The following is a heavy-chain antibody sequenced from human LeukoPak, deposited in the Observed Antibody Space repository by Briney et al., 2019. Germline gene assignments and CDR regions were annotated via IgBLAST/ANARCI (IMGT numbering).Heavy chain of an antibody. CDR1: GFTFSSYA. V-gene: IGHV3-30*04. J-gene: IGHJ4*02. CDR3: ARAAIYGSGSYSFDY. D-gene: IGHD3-10*01. CDR2: ISYDGRNK. Sequence: GRSLRLSCAASGFTFSSYAMHWVRQAPGKGLEWVAVISYDGRNKYYADSVKGRFTISRDNSKNTLYLQINSLRAEDTAVYHCARAAIYGSGSYSFDYWGQGTLVTVSS.